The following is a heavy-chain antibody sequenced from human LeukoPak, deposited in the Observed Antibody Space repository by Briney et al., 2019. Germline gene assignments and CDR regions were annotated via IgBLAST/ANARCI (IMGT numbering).Heavy chain of an antibody. V-gene: IGHV1-18*04. CDR1: GYTFTGYY. Sequence: AASVKVSCKASGYTFTGYYMHWVRQAPGQGLEWMGWISAYNGNTNYAQKLQGRVTMTTDTSTSTAYMELRSLRSDDTAVYYCARVMSGTYWSGWYLSDLAYYYYMDVWGKGTTVTISS. CDR3: ARVMSGTYWSGWYLSDLAYYYYMDV. CDR2: ISAYNGNT. D-gene: IGHD6-19*01. J-gene: IGHJ6*03.